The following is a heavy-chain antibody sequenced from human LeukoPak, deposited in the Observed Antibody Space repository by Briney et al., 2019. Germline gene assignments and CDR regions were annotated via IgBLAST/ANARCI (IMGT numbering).Heavy chain of an antibody. CDR2: IYPGDSDT. CDR3: ARRGSPPVDFDY. V-gene: IGHV5-51*01. J-gene: IGHJ4*02. Sequence: KHGESLKISCKGSGYSFNTYWMAWVRQTPGKGLEWMGIIYPGDSDTKYSPSFEGQVTISADKSVSTAYLQWSSLEASDTAMYYYARRGSPPVDFDYWGQGTLVTVSS. CDR1: GYSFNTYW.